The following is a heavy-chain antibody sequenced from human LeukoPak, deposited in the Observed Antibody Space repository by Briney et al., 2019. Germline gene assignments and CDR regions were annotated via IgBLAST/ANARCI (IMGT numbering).Heavy chain of an antibody. V-gene: IGHV4-30-4*08. Sequence: KPSQTLSLTCAVSGGSISSGGYSWSWIRQPPGKGLEWIGYIYYSGSTYYNPSLKSRVTISVDTSKNQFSLKLSSVTAADTAVYYCARILRGEYLDYWGQGTLVTVSS. J-gene: IGHJ4*02. CDR3: ARILRGEYLDY. CDR1: GGSISSGGYS. CDR2: IYYSGST. D-gene: IGHD3-10*01.